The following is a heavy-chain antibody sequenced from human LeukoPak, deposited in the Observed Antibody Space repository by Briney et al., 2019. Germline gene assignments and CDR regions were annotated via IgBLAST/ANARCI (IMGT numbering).Heavy chain of an antibody. V-gene: IGHV4-4*07. CDR1: GDSISRFY. D-gene: IGHD6-13*01. CDR2: IYTSGST. J-gene: IGHJ3*02. Sequence: SETLSLTCTLSGDSISRFYWSWIRQPAGKGLEWIGRIYTSGSTNYNPSLKSRVTISVDTSKNQFSLKLSSVTAADTAVYYCAREEAGPGAFDIWGQGTMVTVSS. CDR3: AREEAGPGAFDI.